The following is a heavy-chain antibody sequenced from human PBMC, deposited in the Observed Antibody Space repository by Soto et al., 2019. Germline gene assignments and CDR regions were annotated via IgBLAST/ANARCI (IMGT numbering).Heavy chain of an antibody. D-gene: IGHD3-22*01. J-gene: IGHJ4*02. V-gene: IGHV4-39*07. CDR3: ARATYYYDRSGYYYYDY. CDR2: IYYSGST. Sequence: PSETLSLTCTVSGGSISSSNYYWGWIRQPPGKGLEWIGSIYYSGSTYYNPSLKSRVTISVDTSKNQFSLKLSSVTAADTAVYYCARATYYYDRSGYYYYDYWGQGTLVTVSS. CDR1: GGSISSSNYY.